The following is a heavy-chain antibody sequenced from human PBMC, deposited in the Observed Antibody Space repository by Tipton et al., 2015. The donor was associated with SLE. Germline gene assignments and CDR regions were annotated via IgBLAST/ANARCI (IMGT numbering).Heavy chain of an antibody. D-gene: IGHD3-22*01. J-gene: IGHJ5*02. CDR3: ARRKDYYDSSGTNWFDP. CDR2: IYYSGST. Sequence: GLVKPSETLSLTCTVSGGSISSYYWGWIRQPPGKGLEWIGSIYYSGSTYYNPSLKSRVTISVDTSKNQFSLKLSSVTAADTAVYYCARRKDYYDSSGTNWFDPWGQGTLVTVSS. V-gene: IGHV4-39*01. CDR1: GGSISSYY.